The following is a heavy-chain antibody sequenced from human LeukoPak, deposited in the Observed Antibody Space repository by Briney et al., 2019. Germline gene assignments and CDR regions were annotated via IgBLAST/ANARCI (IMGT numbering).Heavy chain of an antibody. CDR1: GYTFTSYD. J-gene: IGHJ5*02. V-gene: IGHV1-8*01. CDR2: MNPNSANT. Sequence: ASVKVSCKASGYTFTSYDINWVRQAAGQGLEWVGWMNPNSANTGYAQKFQGRVTMTRNTSISTAYMELSSLRSEDTAVYYCARAGKYYYDSGGYYWFDPWGQGTLVTVSS. CDR3: ARAGKYYYDSGGYYWFDP. D-gene: IGHD3-22*01.